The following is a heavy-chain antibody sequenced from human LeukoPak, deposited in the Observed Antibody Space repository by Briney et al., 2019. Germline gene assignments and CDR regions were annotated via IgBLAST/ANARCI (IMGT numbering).Heavy chain of an antibody. CDR2: ITSGSTYI. Sequence: GGSLRLSCAASGFTFTTYTYSMNWVRQAPGKGLEWVSSITSGSTYIYYADSVKGRFTISRDNSKNTLYLQMNSLRAEDTAVYYCAKGPYYYDSSAYHYGAFDIWGQGTMVTVSS. V-gene: IGHV3-21*04. J-gene: IGHJ3*02. CDR3: AKGPYYYDSSAYHYGAFDI. D-gene: IGHD3-22*01. CDR1: GFTFTTYTYS.